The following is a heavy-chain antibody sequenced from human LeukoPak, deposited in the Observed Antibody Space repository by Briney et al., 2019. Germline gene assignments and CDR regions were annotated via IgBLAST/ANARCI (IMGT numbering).Heavy chain of an antibody. V-gene: IGHV3-11*06. CDR1: GFSVSSNY. CDR2: ISSSSSYT. J-gene: IGHJ4*02. Sequence: GGSLRLSCAASGFSVSSNYMSWVRQAPGKGLEWVPYISSSSSYTNYADSVEGRFTISRDNAKNSLYLQMNSLRAEDTAVYYCARVQGGWPSDWGQGTLVTVSS. D-gene: IGHD2-15*01. CDR3: ARVQGGWPSD.